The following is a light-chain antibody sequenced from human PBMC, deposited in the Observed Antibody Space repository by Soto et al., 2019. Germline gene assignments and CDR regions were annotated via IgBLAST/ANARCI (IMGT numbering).Light chain of an antibody. CDR1: QTVGRNY. Sequence: EIVLTQSPGSLSLFPGERATLSCRASQTVGRNYLAWFQQKPGQAPRLLIYDASTRATGTPDKFGGSGSGTDFTLTISRLEPEDFAVYYCQQYVNSPITVGQGTRLEIK. J-gene: IGKJ5*01. V-gene: IGKV3-20*01. CDR2: DAS. CDR3: QQYVNSPIT.